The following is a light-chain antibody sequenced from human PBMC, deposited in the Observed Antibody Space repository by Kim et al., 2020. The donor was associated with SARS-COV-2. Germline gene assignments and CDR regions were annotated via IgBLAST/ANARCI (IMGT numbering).Light chain of an antibody. CDR3: QQYTIFST. CDR1: QTITRS. Sequence: SVRDRVTITCRDSQTITRSLAWFQQKPGKAPKLLIYKVSTLQGGVPTRFSGSGSGTEFTLTISSLQPDDFATYYCQQYTIFSTFGQGTKLEIK. V-gene: IGKV1-5*03. CDR2: KVS. J-gene: IGKJ2*01.